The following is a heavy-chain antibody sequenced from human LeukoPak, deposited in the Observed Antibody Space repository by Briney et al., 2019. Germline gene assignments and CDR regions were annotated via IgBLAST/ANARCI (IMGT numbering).Heavy chain of an antibody. CDR2: IYYSGST. Sequence: SETLSLTCTVSGGSISSSSYYWGWIRQPPGKGLERIGSIYYSGSTYYNPSLKSRVTISVDTSKNQFSLKLSSVTAADTAVYYCASRATTSAPYWGQGTLVTVSS. CDR1: GGSISSSSYY. V-gene: IGHV4-39*01. J-gene: IGHJ4*02. D-gene: IGHD5-12*01. CDR3: ASRATTSAPY.